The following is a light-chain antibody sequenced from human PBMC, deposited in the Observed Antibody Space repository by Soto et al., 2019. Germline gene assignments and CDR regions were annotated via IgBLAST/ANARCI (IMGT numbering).Light chain of an antibody. CDR3: QQRSNWPST. CDR1: QSVSSY. CDR2: DAS. Sequence: EIVLTQSPATLSLSPGDRATLSCRASQSVSSYLAWYQQQPGQAPRLLIYDASNRATGIPARFSGSGPGTDFTLTITTLEPEDFAVYYCQQRSNWPSTFGGGTKVEIK. J-gene: IGKJ4*01. V-gene: IGKV3-11*01.